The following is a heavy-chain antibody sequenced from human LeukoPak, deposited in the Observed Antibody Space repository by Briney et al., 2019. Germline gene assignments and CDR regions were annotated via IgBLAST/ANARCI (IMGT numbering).Heavy chain of an antibody. J-gene: IGHJ4*02. CDR2: ISWNSGTV. Sequence: PGGSPRLSCVASGFIFDDYGMHWVRQAPGKGLEWVSGISWNSGTVGYADSVKGRFTISRDNAKNSLFLQMNSLRVEDTALYYCVQVKGYLNGYFDFWGQGSLVTVSS. D-gene: IGHD2-15*01. CDR3: VQVKGYLNGYFDF. CDR1: GFIFDDYG. V-gene: IGHV3-9*01.